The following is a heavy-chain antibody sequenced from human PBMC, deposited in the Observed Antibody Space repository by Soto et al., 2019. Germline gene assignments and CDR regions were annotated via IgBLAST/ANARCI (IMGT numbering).Heavy chain of an antibody. Sequence: LTWSVAEGKSIDHGGSWISTKKGKGLEWIGEINHSGSTNYNPSLKSRVTISVDTSKNQFSLKLSSVTAADAAVYYCAARVWGDYHDTSPVFWFDPCGQATLVSLSS. J-gene: IGHJ5*02. CDR1: EGKSIDHG. D-gene: IGHD3-22*01. CDR3: AARVWGDYHDTSPVFWFDP. V-gene: IGHV4-34*08. CDR2: INHSGST.